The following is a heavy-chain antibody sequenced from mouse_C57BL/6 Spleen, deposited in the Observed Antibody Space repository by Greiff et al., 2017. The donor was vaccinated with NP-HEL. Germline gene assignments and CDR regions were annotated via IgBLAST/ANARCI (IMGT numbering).Heavy chain of an antibody. D-gene: IGHD2-2*01. J-gene: IGHJ4*01. CDR2: ISYDGSN. CDR3: ARGHYGYDDYYAMDY. V-gene: IGHV3-6*01. CDR1: GYSITSGYY. Sequence: VQLQQSGPGLVKPSQSLSLTCSVTGYSITSGYYWNWIRQFPGNKLEWMGYISYDGSNNYNPSLKNRISITRDTSKNQFFLKLNSVTTEDTATYYCARGHYGYDDYYAMDYWGQGTSVTVSS.